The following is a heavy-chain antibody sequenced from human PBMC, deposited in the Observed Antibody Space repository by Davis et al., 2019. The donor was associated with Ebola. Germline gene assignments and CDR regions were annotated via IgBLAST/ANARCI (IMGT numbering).Heavy chain of an antibody. CDR2: INSDGSST. D-gene: IGHD3-10*01. Sequence: PGGSLRLSCAASGFTFSSYWMHWVRQAPGKGLVWVSRINSDGSSTSYADSVKGRFTISRDNAKNTLYLQMNSLRAEDTAVYYCAREESGDYYYGMDVWGQGTTVTVSS. CDR1: GFTFSSYW. V-gene: IGHV3-74*01. J-gene: IGHJ6*02. CDR3: AREESGDYYYGMDV.